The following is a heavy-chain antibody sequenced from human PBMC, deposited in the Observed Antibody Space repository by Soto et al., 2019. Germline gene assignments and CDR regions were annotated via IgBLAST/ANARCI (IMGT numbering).Heavy chain of an antibody. V-gene: IGHV4-59*01. CDR2: IYYSGST. J-gene: IGHJ5*02. CDR3: ARGASSGYLNWFDP. Sequence: SETLSLTCTVSGGSISSYYWSWIRQPPGKGLEWIGYIYYSGSTNYNPSLKSRVTISVDTSKNQFSLKLSSVTAADTAVYYCARGASSGYLNWFDPWGQGTLVTVSS. CDR1: GGSISSYY. D-gene: IGHD3-22*01.